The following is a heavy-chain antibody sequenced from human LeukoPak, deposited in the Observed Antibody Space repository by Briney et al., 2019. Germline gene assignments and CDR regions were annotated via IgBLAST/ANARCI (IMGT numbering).Heavy chain of an antibody. CDR2: VSSSGINT. V-gene: IGHV3-23*01. CDR1: GFTFRRYE. Sequence: SGGSLRLSCAASGFTFRRYEMTWVRQAPGKGLECVSAVSSSGINTYYADSVKGRFTISRDNSKTTLYLQINSLSAEDTAVYYCARACGGGSCYLAAFDLWGQGTVVTVSS. D-gene: IGHD2-15*01. CDR3: ARACGGGSCYLAAFDL. J-gene: IGHJ3*01.